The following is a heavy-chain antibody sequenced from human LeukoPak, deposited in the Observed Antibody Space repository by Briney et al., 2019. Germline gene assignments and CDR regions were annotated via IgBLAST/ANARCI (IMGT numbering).Heavy chain of an antibody. CDR2: IIPILGIA. J-gene: IGHJ4*02. V-gene: IGHV1-69*04. D-gene: IGHD3-10*01. CDR1: GGTFSSYA. Sequence: ASVKVSCKASGGTFSSYAISWVRQAPGQGLEWRGRIIPILGIANYAQKFQGRVTITADKSTSTAYMELSSLRSEDTAVYYCARDRRGYYGSGSYSPFDYWGQGTLVTVSS. CDR3: ARDRRGYYGSGSYSPFDY.